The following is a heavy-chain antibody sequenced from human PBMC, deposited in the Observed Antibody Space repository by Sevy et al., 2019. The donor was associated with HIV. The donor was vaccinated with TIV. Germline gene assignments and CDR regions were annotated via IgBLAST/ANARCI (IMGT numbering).Heavy chain of an antibody. V-gene: IGHV6-1*01. CDR1: GDSVSSNSAA. J-gene: IGHJ3*02. Sequence: SQTISLTCAISGDSVSSNSAAWNWIRQSPSRGLEWLGRTYYKSKWYNDYAVSVKSRITINPDTSKNLFSLQLNSVTPEDPGVECCARDGRSSSNLYDAFDIWGQGTMVTVSS. CDR2: TYYKSKWYN. D-gene: IGHD6-6*01. CDR3: ARDGRSSSNLYDAFDI.